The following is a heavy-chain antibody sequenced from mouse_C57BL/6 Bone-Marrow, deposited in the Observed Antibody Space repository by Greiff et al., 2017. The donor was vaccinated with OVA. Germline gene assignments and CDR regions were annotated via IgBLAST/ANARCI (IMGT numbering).Heavy chain of an antibody. CDR2: ISNGGGST. D-gene: IGHD1-1*01. V-gene: IGHV5-12*01. CDR1: GFTFSDYY. CDR3: ARPHYYGSSYPYFDY. Sequence: DVMLVESGGGLVQPGGSLKLSCAASGFTFSDYYMYWVRQTPEKRLEWVAYISNGGGSTYYPDTVKGRFTISRDNAKNTLYLQMSRLKSEDTAMYYCARPHYYGSSYPYFDYWGQGTTLTVSS. J-gene: IGHJ2*01.